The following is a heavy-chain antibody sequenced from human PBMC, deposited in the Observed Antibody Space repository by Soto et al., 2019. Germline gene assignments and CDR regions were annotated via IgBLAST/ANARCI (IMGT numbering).Heavy chain of an antibody. CDR2: IYYSGRT. Sequence: HVQLQESGTGLVKPSQTLSLTCAVSGGSISSIGYYWSWIRQSPGKGLEWIGYIYYSGRTSYTPSLKGRVTISADTSQNQCTLKLSTVTVADTAVYYCARAYSNGYLGNCFDPWGQGTLVTVSS. D-gene: IGHD3-22*01. V-gene: IGHV4-31*11. CDR1: GGSISSIGYY. J-gene: IGHJ5*02. CDR3: ARAYSNGYLGNCFDP.